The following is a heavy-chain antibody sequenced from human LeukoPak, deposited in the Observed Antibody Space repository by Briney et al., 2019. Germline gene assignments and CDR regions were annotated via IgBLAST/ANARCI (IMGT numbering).Heavy chain of an antibody. V-gene: IGHV4-34*01. D-gene: IGHD2-21*02. CDR1: GGSFSGHY. J-gene: IGHJ2*01. CDR3: ARARRAFVVVTAGRYWYFDL. Sequence: SETLSLTCAVYGGSFSGHYWSWIRQPPGKGLEWIGEINHSGSTNYNPSLKSRVTISVDTSKNQFSLKLCSVTAADTAVYYCARARRAFVVVTAGRYWYFDLWGRGTLVTVSS. CDR2: INHSGST.